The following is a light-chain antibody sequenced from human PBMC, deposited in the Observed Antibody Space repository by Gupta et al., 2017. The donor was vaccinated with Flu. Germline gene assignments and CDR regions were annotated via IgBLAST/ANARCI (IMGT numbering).Light chain of an antibody. V-gene: IGKV3-20*01. CDR3: QQYGISVST. CDR2: GPS. J-gene: IGKJ2*01. Sequence: EIVLTQSPGTVSLSQGERATLSCGAGQGVNNNLLTGYHEKPGQAPRLLIYGPSTRATGIPDRFSGSGSGTDFTLTILRLEPEDFAVYYCQQYGISVSTFGHGTKLEI. CDR1: QGVNNNL.